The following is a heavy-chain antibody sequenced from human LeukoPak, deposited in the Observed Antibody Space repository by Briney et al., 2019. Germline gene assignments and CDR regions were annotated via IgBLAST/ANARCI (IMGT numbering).Heavy chain of an antibody. V-gene: IGHV3-30*18. J-gene: IGHJ6*03. CDR3: AKESRTYYYYYMGV. Sequence: GGSLRLSCAASGFTFSSYGMHWVRQAPGKGLEWVAVISYDGSNKYYADSVKGRFTISRDNSKNTLYLQMNSLRAEDTAVYYCAKESRTYYYYYMGVWGKGTTVTVSS. CDR2: ISYDGSNK. CDR1: GFTFSSYG.